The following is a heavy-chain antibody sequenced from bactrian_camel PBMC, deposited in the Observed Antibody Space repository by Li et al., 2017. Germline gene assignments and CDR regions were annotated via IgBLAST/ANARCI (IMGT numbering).Heavy chain of an antibody. CDR3: ATDSSYSVPPLRHRYYY. CDR2: TDTTGMT. D-gene: IGHD2*01. J-gene: IGHJ4*01. V-gene: IGHV3S53*01. CDR1: GYSVSSGY. Sequence: SGGGSVQVGGSLTLSCEASGYSVSSGYMAWFRQAPGKEREGVAATDTTGMTTYTYSVKDRFTISKDNVKNKLYLQMNSLVLEDTAMYYCATDSSYSVPPLRHRYYYWGQGTQVTVS.